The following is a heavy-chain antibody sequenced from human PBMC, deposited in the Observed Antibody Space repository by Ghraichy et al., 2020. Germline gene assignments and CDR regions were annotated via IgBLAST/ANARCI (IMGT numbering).Heavy chain of an antibody. CDR3: ARGLIRGHCDGDCSGY. Sequence: GGSLRLSCAASGFTFSSYEMNWVRQAPGKGLEWVSYISGSGNTLYYADSVKGRFAISRDNAKNSLYLHMNSLTAGDTAVYYCARGLIRGHCDGDCSGYWGQGTLVTVSS. D-gene: IGHD2-21*01. V-gene: IGHV3-48*03. J-gene: IGHJ4*02. CDR1: GFTFSSYE. CDR2: ISGSGNTL.